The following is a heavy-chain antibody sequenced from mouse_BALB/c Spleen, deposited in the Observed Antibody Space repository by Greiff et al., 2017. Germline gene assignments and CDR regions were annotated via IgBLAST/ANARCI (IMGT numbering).Heavy chain of an antibody. J-gene: IGHJ4*01. V-gene: IGHV2-5-1*01. D-gene: IGHD2-10*02. CDR2: IWRGGST. CDR1: GFSLTSYG. Sequence: VQLQQSGPSLVQPSQSLSITCTVSGFSLTSYGVHWVRQSPGKGLEWLGVIWRGGSTDYNAAFMSRLSITKDNSKSQVFFKMNSLQADDTAIYYCAKNFKYGTTGYAMDYWGQGTSVTVSS. CDR3: AKNFKYGTTGYAMDY.